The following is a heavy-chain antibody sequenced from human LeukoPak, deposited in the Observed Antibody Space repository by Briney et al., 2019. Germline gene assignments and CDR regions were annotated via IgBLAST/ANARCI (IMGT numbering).Heavy chain of an antibody. Sequence: GRSLRLSCAASGFTFSSYAMHWVRQAPGKGLEWVANIKQDGGEKYYVDSVKGRFTISRDNAKNSLYLQMNSLRVEDTAVYYCARDGRPLDYWGQGTLVTVSS. J-gene: IGHJ4*02. V-gene: IGHV3-7*03. CDR1: GFTFSSYA. CDR3: ARDGRPLDY. CDR2: IKQDGGEK.